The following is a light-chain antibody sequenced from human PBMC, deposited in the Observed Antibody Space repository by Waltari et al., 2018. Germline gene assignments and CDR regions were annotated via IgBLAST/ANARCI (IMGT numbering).Light chain of an antibody. CDR1: QSVTSY. J-gene: IGKJ1*01. V-gene: IGKV3-11*01. CDR3: QQRSK. Sequence: EIVLTQSPATLSLSPGERATLPCRASQSVTSYLAWYQQKPGQAPRLLIYDASNRATGIPARVSGSGFATDFTLTISSLEAEDFAVHYCQQRSKFGQGTKAEIK. CDR2: DAS.